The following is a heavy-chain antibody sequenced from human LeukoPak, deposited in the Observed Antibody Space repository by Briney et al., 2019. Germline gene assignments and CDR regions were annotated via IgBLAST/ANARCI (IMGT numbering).Heavy chain of an antibody. CDR3: TRDLEY. Sequence: GGSLRLSCGASGYTFSDYTMNWVRQAPGKGPEWISYISSGGSVMHYADSVKGRFTISRDNVENSLYLQMNSLRVEDTAVYYCTRDLEYWGQGVLVT. V-gene: IGHV3-48*01. J-gene: IGHJ4*02. CDR2: ISSGGSVM. CDR1: GYTFSDYT.